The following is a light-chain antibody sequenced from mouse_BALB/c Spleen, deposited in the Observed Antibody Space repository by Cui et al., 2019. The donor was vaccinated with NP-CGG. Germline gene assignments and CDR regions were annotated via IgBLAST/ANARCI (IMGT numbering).Light chain of an antibody. V-gene: IGLV1*01. CDR2: GTN. CDR3: ALWYSNHWV. CDR1: TGAVTTSNY. Sequence: QAVVTQESALTTSPGETVTLICRSSTGAVTTSNYANWVQEKPDHLFTGLIGGTNNRVPGVPASFSGSLIGDKAALTITGAQTEDETIYFCALWYSNHWVFGGGTKLTVL. J-gene: IGLJ1*01.